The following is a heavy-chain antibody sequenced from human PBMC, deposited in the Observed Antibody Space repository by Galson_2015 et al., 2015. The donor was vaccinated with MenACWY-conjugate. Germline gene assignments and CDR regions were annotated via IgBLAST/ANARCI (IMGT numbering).Heavy chain of an antibody. Sequence: KYSENFQDRVTITRDTSANTAYMEVSSLRSEDTAVYYCARHLRGFDPWGQGTLVTVSS. CDR3: ARHLRGFDP. D-gene: IGHD3-16*01. V-gene: IGHV1-3*01. J-gene: IGHJ5*02.